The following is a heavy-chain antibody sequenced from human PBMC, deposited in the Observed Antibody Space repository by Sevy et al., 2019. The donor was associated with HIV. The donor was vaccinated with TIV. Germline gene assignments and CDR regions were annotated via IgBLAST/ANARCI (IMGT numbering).Heavy chain of an antibody. CDR1: GGSISGSTNY. CDR2: LYYGGST. CDR3: VRHLTNYLYWYFDL. V-gene: IGHV4-39*01. Sequence: SETLSLTCTVSGGSISGSTNYWGWIRQSPGKGLEWIGSLYYGGSTYLNPSLKSRVTTSVDMSKNQFSLKLNSVTAADTAVYYCVRHLTNYLYWYFDLWGRGALVTVSS. D-gene: IGHD2-8*01. J-gene: IGHJ2*01.